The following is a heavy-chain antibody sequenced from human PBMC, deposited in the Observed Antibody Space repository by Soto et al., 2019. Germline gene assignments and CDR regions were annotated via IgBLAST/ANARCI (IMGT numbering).Heavy chain of an antibody. J-gene: IGHJ5*02. V-gene: IGHV4-59*12. Sequence: SETLSLTCTVSGGSISSYYWSWIRQPPGKGLEWIGHIYYSGSTKYSPSLKSRVTISVDTSKNQFSLKLSSVTAADTAVYYCARGQVVAATRYWFDPWGQGTLVTVSS. CDR3: ARGQVVAATRYWFDP. D-gene: IGHD2-15*01. CDR1: GGSISSYY. CDR2: IYYSGST.